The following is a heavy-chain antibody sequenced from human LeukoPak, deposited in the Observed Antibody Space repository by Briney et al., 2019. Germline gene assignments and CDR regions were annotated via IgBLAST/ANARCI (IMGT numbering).Heavy chain of an antibody. J-gene: IGHJ5*02. CDR1: GGSFSSGDYS. D-gene: IGHD1/OR15-1a*01. CDR2: LFSSGTT. Sequence: PSQTLSLTCTVSGGSFSSGDYSWNWIRQPAGQALAWIGRLFSSGTTNYNPSLKSRVTISVDTSKNQFSLKLSSVTAADTAVYYCARGYVEITGTGGHNWFDPWGQGTLVTVSS. CDR3: ARGYVEITGTGGHNWFDP. V-gene: IGHV4-61*02.